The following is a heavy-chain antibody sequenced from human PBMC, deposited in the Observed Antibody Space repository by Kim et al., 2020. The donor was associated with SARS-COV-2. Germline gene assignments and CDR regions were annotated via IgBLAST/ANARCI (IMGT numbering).Heavy chain of an antibody. D-gene: IGHD3-10*01. Sequence: GGSLRLSCAASGFTFSSYGMHWVRQAPGKGLEWVAVISYDGSNKYYADSVKGRFTISRDNSKNTLYLQMNSLRAEDTAVYYCAKSGVTMVRTYFDYWGQGTLVTVSS. CDR1: GFTFSSYG. J-gene: IGHJ4*02. CDR3: AKSGVTMVRTYFDY. V-gene: IGHV3-30*18. CDR2: ISYDGSNK.